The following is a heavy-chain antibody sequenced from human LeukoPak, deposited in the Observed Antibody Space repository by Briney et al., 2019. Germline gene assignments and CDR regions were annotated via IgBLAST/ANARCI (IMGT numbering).Heavy chain of an antibody. Sequence: GGSLRLSCAASGFTFSSYSMNWVRQAPGKGLEWVSYISSSSTTIHYADSVKGRFTISRDNAKNSLYLQMNSLRAEDTAVYYCARDNLRYSSSLALFDYWGQGTLVTVSS. D-gene: IGHD6-6*01. J-gene: IGHJ4*02. V-gene: IGHV3-48*01. CDR3: ARDNLRYSSSLALFDY. CDR2: ISSSSTTI. CDR1: GFTFSSYS.